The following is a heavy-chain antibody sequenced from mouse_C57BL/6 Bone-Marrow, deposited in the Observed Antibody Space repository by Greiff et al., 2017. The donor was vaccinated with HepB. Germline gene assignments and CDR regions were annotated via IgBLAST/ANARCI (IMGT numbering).Heavy chain of an antibody. V-gene: IGHV5-6*01. CDR1: GFTFSSYG. CDR3: ARPLQPRRFAY. J-gene: IGHJ3*01. Sequence: EVQGVESGGDLVKPGGSLKLSCAASGFTFSSYGMSWVRQTPDKRLEWVATISSGGSYTYYPDSVKGRFTISRDNAKNTLYLQMSSLKSEDTAMYYCARPLQPRRFAYWGQGTLVTVSA. CDR2: ISSGGSYT. D-gene: IGHD6-1*01.